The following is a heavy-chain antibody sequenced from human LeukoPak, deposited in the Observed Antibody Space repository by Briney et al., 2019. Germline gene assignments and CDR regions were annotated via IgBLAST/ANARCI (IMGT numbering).Heavy chain of an antibody. CDR3: ARVEGGYSYGYLDY. D-gene: IGHD5-18*01. V-gene: IGHV3-53*01. CDR2: IYSGGST. CDR1: GFTVSSNY. J-gene: IGHJ4*02. Sequence: GGSLRLSCAASGFTVSSNYMSWVRQAPGKGLEWVSVIYSGGSTYYADSVKGRFIISRDNSKNTLYLQMNSLRAEDTAVYYCARVEGGYSYGYLDYWGQGTLVTVSS.